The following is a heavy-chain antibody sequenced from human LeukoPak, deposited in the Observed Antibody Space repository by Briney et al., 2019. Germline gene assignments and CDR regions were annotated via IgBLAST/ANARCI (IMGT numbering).Heavy chain of an antibody. D-gene: IGHD3-16*01. CDR1: GGTFSTYV. V-gene: IGHV1-69*05. Sequence: WASVKVSCKASGGTFSTYVITWVRQAPGQGLEWMGGIIPVFGTTNYAQKFHGRVTITTDESMSTAYMELRSLRSEDTAVYYCARCLGECQLVCWFDPWGQGTLVTVSS. CDR3: ARCLGECQLVCWFDP. CDR2: IIPVFGTT. J-gene: IGHJ5*02.